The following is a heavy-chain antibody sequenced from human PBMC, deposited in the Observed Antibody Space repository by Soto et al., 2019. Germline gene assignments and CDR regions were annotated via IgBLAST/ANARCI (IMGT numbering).Heavy chain of an antibody. Sequence: QVQLVQSGAQVKKPGSSVKVSCKASGGTFGSHTIAWVRLAPGRGLEWMGGIVPIFGSPNYAQKFQGRVTITAHESSSTVYMELSSLRPGDTAVYYCARDGGTSAPPYFFDFWGQGTLVTVSS. CDR2: IVPIFGSP. CDR3: ARDGGTSAPPYFFDF. CDR1: GGTFGSHT. V-gene: IGHV1-69*01. D-gene: IGHD2-8*02. J-gene: IGHJ4*02.